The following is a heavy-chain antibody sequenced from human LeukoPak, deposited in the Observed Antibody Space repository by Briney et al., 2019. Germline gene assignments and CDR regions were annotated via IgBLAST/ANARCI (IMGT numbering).Heavy chain of an antibody. CDR2: ISSSSYI. Sequence: PGGSLRLSCAASGFTFSSYSMNWVRQAPGKGLEWVSSISSSSYIYYADSVKGRFTISRDNAKNSLYLQMNSLRAEDTAVYYCARDGPYDFWSGYSQGGYFDYWGQGTLVTVSS. V-gene: IGHV3-21*01. J-gene: IGHJ4*02. D-gene: IGHD3-3*01. CDR3: ARDGPYDFWSGYSQGGYFDY. CDR1: GFTFSSYS.